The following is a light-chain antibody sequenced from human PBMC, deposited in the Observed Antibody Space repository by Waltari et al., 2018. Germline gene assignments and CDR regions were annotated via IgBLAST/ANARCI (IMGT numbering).Light chain of an antibody. Sequence: QSALTQPASVSGSPGQSITISCPRTSSDVGSYNLASWYQQHPGTAPKLMIYEDSKRPSGVSNRFSGSKSGNTASLTISGLQAEDEANYYCCSYAGSSIWVFGGGTELTVL. CDR3: CSYAGSSIWV. V-gene: IGLV2-23*01. CDR1: SSDVGSYNL. CDR2: EDS. J-gene: IGLJ3*02.